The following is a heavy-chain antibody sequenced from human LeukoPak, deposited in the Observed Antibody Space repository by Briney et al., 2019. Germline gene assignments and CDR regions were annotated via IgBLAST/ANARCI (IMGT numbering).Heavy chain of an antibody. CDR1: GYTLTSYD. J-gene: IGHJ4*02. V-gene: IGHV1-8*01. CDR3: TRETSSRYFDY. CDR2: MNPNSGRT. Sequence: ASVKVSCKASGYTLTSYDINWVRQATGQGLEWMGWMNPNSGRTGYAQNFQGRITITRNTSISTAYLELSSLRSDDTAVYYCTRETSSRYFDYWGQGTLVTVS.